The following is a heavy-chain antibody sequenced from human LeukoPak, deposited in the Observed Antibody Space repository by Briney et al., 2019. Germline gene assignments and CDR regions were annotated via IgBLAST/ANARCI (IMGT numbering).Heavy chain of an antibody. CDR2: INHSGST. J-gene: IGHJ4*02. Sequence: SETLSLTCAVYGGSFSGYYWSWIRQPPGKGLEWIGEINHSGSTNYNPSLKSRVTISVDTSKNQFSLKLSSVTAADTAVYYCARDLYLWGQGTLVTVSS. V-gene: IGHV4-34*01. CDR3: ARDLYL. D-gene: IGHD2-8*01. CDR1: GGSFSGYY.